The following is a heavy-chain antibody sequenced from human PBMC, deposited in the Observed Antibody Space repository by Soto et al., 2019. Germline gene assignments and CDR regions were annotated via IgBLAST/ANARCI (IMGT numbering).Heavy chain of an antibody. D-gene: IGHD4-17*01. CDR1: GYIFTTYW. CDR2: IYPGDSDT. V-gene: IGHV5-51*01. CDR3: ARSLPRVRGFHFDY. Sequence: PGESLKISCKGSGYIFTTYWIGWVRLMPGKGLEWMGIIYPGDSDTRYSPSFQGQVTISADKSISTAYLQWSSLKASDAAMYYCARSLPRVRGFHFDYWGLGTLVTVSS. J-gene: IGHJ4*02.